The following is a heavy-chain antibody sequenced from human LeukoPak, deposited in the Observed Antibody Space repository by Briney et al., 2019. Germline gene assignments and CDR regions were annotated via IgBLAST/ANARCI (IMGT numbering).Heavy chain of an antibody. CDR3: ARDQRGYGDSSGASKWIDP. CDR2: ISPYNGNT. V-gene: IGHV1-18*01. Sequence: ASVKASCTASGYTFTSYGINWVRQAPGQGLEWMGWISPYNGNTKYAEKIQRRVTITTDTSTSTAYMELRSLSSDDTAVYYCARDQRGYGDSSGASKWIDPWGQGTLVTVSS. D-gene: IGHD4-17*01. J-gene: IGHJ5*02. CDR1: GYTFTSYG.